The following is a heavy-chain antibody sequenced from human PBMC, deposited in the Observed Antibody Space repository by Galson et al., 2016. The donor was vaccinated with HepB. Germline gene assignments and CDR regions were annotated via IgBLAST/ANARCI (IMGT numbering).Heavy chain of an antibody. D-gene: IGHD3-3*01. CDR3: AKGHLGGYDFTRPMNGLWFDP. Sequence: SETLSLTCTVSGDSISSSSYYWGWIRQPPGKGLEWIGSINYSGNTYYNPSLKSRVIISVDTSKNQFSLKVRSVTAADTAVYYCAKGHLGGYDFTRPMNGLWFDPWGQGTPVTVSS. CDR2: INYSGNT. V-gene: IGHV4-39*01. J-gene: IGHJ5*02. CDR1: GDSISSSSYY.